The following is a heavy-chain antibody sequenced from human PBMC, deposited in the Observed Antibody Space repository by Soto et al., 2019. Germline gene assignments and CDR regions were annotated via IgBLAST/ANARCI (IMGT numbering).Heavy chain of an antibody. CDR1: GYTFTGYY. J-gene: IGHJ4*02. CDR2: INPNSGGT. V-gene: IGHV1-2*04. Sequence: ASVKVSCKASGYTFTGYYMHWVRQAPGQGLEWMGWINPNSGGTNYAQKFQGWVTMTRDTSISTAYMELSRLRSDDTAVYYCAKAGVLYGSGSYVDYWGQGTLVTVSS. D-gene: IGHD3-10*01. CDR3: AKAGVLYGSGSYVDY.